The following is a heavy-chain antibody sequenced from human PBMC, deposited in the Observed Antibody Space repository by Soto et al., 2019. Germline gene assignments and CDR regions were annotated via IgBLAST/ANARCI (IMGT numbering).Heavy chain of an antibody. CDR2: ISAYNGNT. J-gene: IGHJ6*02. CDR1: GYTFTSYG. D-gene: IGHD1-1*01. Sequence: ASVKVSCKASGYTFTSYGISWVRQAPGQGLEWMGWISAYNGNTNYAQKLQGRVTMTTDTSTSTAYMELRSLRSDDTAVYYCASWERRRYYYYGMDVWGQGTKVTVSS. CDR3: ASWERRRYYYYGMDV. V-gene: IGHV1-18*01.